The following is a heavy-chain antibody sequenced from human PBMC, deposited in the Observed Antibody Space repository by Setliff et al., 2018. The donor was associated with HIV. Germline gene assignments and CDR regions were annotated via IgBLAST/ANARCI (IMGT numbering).Heavy chain of an antibody. Sequence: GGSLRLSCAASGFTFDDYGMSWVRQAPGKGLEWVSGINWNGGSTGSADSVKGRFTISRDNAKNSLYLRMKSLRAEDTAFYYCARAGGYSGYAPLYYFDSWGQGTLVTV. CDR1: GFTFDDYG. V-gene: IGHV3-20*04. J-gene: IGHJ4*02. CDR3: ARAGGYSGYAPLYYFDS. D-gene: IGHD5-12*01. CDR2: INWNGGST.